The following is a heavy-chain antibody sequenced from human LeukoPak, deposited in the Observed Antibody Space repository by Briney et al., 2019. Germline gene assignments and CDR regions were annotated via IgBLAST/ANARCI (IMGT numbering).Heavy chain of an antibody. V-gene: IGHV3-74*01. Sequence: GGSLSLSCAASGFTFSSYWMHWVGQAQGKGLMGVSRINSDGSNTNYADSVKGRFTTSKDNAKNTLYLQMNSLRAEDTGLYFCARGLSGYTSALGYWGQGTLVTVSS. J-gene: IGHJ4*02. CDR1: GFTFSSYW. CDR3: ARGLSGYTSALGY. CDR2: INSDGSNT. D-gene: IGHD6-13*01.